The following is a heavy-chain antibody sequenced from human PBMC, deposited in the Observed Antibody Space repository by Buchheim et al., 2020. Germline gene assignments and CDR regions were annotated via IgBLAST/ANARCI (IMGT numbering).Heavy chain of an antibody. V-gene: IGHV3-33*01. J-gene: IGHJ6*02. D-gene: IGHD2-2*02. CDR1: GFTFSSYG. Sequence: QVQLVESGGGVVQPGRSLRLSCAASGFTFSSYGMHWVRQAPGKGLEWVAVIWYDGSNKYYADSVKGRFTISRDTSKITLYLQMNSLRAEDTAVYYCARVLTHLEDIVVVPAAIPYYYYGMDVWGQGTT. CDR3: ARVLTHLEDIVVVPAAIPYYYYGMDV. CDR2: IWYDGSNK.